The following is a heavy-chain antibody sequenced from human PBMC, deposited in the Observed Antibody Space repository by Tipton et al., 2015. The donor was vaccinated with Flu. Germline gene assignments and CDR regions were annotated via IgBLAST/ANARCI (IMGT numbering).Heavy chain of an antibody. CDR2: IYYTGYP. D-gene: IGHD5-12*01. Sequence: TLSLTCTVSGGSISSSSHYWGWIRQAPGRGLEWVGSIYYTGYPYYNSSLKSRLAMSIDTSKKQFSLKLSSVTAADTAVYYCARGGVSNSGYRNWGQGTLVTVSS. V-gene: IGHV4-39*07. CDR3: ARGGVSNSGYRN. J-gene: IGHJ4*02. CDR1: GGSISSSSHY.